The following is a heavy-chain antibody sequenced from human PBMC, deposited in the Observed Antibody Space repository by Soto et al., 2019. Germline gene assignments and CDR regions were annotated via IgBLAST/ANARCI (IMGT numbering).Heavy chain of an antibody. CDR1: GGSISRSSYY. CDR3: ARSVFP. Sequence: SEALSLTCTVSGGSISRSSYYWGWIRQPPGKGLEWIGSIYYSGSTYYNPSLKSRVTISVDTSKNQFSLKLSSVTAADTAVYYCARSVFPWGQGTLVTVS. V-gene: IGHV4-39*07. CDR2: IYYSGST. J-gene: IGHJ5*02.